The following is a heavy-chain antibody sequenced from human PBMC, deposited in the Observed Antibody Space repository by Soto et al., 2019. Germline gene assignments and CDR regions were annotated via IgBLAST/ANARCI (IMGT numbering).Heavy chain of an antibody. Sequence: EVQLLESGGGLVQPGGSLRLSCAASGFTFSSYAMSCVRQGPGKGLEWVSAISRSGDSTYYADSVKGRFTISRDNSKNALYVQMNSLRADDTAVYYCAKASSRGSYYFDYWGQGTLVTVSS. V-gene: IGHV3-23*01. CDR2: ISRSGDST. J-gene: IGHJ4*02. D-gene: IGHD1-26*01. CDR1: GFTFSSYA. CDR3: AKASSRGSYYFDY.